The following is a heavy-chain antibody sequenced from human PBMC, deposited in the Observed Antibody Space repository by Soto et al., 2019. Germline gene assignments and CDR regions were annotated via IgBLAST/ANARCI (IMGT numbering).Heavy chain of an antibody. CDR3: GKASKSREYFHH. J-gene: IGHJ1*01. CDR1: GYSFASYW. CDR2: IYPGDPDT. D-gene: IGHD3-10*01. Sequence: GESLKISCKSSGYSFASYWIAWVRQMPGKGLEWMGIIYPGDPDTRYSPSFQGQVTMSADRSISTAYLQWSSLKASDTDMYYCGKASKSREYFHHWGQSTLVTVSS. V-gene: IGHV5-51*06.